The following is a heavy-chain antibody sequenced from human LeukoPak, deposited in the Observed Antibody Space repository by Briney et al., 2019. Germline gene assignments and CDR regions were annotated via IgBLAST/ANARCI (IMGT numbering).Heavy chain of an antibody. V-gene: IGHV3-66*02. CDR2: IYSGGST. CDR3: ARANYGAVDYFDY. CDR1: GFTVGSNY. J-gene: IGHJ4*02. D-gene: IGHD4-17*01. Sequence: PGGSLRLSCAASGFTVGSNYMSWVRQAPGKGLEWVSVIYSGGSTYYADSVKGRFTISRDNSKNTLYLQMNSLRAEDTAVYYCARANYGAVDYFDYWGQGTLVTVSS.